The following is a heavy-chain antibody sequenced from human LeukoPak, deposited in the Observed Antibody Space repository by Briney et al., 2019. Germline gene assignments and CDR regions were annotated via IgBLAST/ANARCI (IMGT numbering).Heavy chain of an antibody. CDR1: GRTFSSYA. J-gene: IGHJ6*04. V-gene: IGHV1-69*01. CDR3: AREGVEQWLVGRLDV. Sequence: SVKVSCKASGRTFSSYAISWVRQAPGQGLEWMGGIIPIFGTANYAQKFQGRVTITADESTSTAYMELSSLRSEDTAVYYCAREGVEQWLVGRLDVWGKGTTVTVSS. CDR2: IIPIFGTA. D-gene: IGHD6-19*01.